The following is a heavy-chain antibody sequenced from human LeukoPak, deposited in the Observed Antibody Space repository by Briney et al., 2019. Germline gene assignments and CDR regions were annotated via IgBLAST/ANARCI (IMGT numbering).Heavy chain of an antibody. Sequence: GGSLRLSCAASGFTFSSYGMHWVRQAPGKGLEWVALISYDKSNKYYADSVKGRFTISRDNSKNTLFVQMNSLRTEDTAVYYCARSGVQWQWLLTYDAFDIWGQGTMVTVSS. CDR3: ARSGVQWQWLLTYDAFDI. D-gene: IGHD6-19*01. CDR2: ISYDKSNK. J-gene: IGHJ3*02. V-gene: IGHV3-30*03. CDR1: GFTFSSYG.